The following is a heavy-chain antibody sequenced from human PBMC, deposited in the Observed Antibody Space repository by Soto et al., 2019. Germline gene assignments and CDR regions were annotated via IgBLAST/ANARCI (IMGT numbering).Heavy chain of an antibody. D-gene: IGHD2-8*01. Sequence: SETLSLTCAVYGGSFSGYYWSWIRQPPGKGLEWIGEINHSGSTNYNPSLKSRVTISVDTSKNQFSLKLSSVTAADTAVYYCASDKVSYWFDPWGQGTLVTVSS. V-gene: IGHV4-34*01. CDR1: GGSFSGYY. CDR2: INHSGST. CDR3: ASDKVSYWFDP. J-gene: IGHJ5*02.